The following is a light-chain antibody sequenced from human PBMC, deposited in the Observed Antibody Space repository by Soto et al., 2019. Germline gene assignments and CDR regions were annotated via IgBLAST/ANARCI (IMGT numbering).Light chain of an antibody. CDR2: MVS. CDR1: SSDVGNYNY. Sequence: QSALTQPASVSGSPGQSITISCTGTSSDVGNYNYVSWYQQYPGRVPKLLIYMVSNWASGVSNRFSGSKSGNTSSLTISGLQAEDEADYFCTSPTPGSLYVFGTGTKVTV. CDR3: TSPTPGSLYV. J-gene: IGLJ1*01. V-gene: IGLV2-14*01.